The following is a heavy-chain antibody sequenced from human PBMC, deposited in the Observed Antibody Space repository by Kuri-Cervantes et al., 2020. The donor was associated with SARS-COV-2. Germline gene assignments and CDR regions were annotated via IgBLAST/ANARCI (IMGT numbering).Heavy chain of an antibody. CDR1: GGSISSYY. CDR2: IYYSGST. J-gene: IGHJ4*02. CDR3: ARSLQLVRFDY. D-gene: IGHD6-6*01. Sequence: LRLSCTVSGGSISSYYWSWIRQPPGKGLEWIGYIYYSGSTYYNPSLKSRVTISVDTSKNQFSLKLSSVTAADTAVYYCARSLQLVRFDYWGQGTLVTVSS. V-gene: IGHV4-30-4*08.